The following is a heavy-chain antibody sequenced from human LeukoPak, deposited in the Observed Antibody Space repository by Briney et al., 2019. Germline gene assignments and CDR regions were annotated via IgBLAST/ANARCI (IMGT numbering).Heavy chain of an antibody. CDR1: GGSISSSNW. CDR3: ARASRVFGVVMSSFDY. J-gene: IGHJ4*02. V-gene: IGHV4-4*02. CDR2: IYHSGST. Sequence: SGTLSLTCAVSGGSISSSNWWSWVRQPPGKGLEWIGEIYHSGSTNYNPSLKSRVTISVDTSKNQFSLKLSSVTAADTAVYYCARASRVFGVVMSSFDYWGQGTLVTVSS. D-gene: IGHD3-3*01.